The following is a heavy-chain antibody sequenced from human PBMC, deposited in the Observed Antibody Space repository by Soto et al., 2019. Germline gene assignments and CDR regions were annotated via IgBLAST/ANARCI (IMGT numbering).Heavy chain of an antibody. V-gene: IGHV4-39*07. Sequence: SETLSLTCTVSGGSISSSSYYWGWIRQPPGKGLEWIGSIYYSGSTYHNPSLKSRVTISVDTSKNQFSLKLSSVTAADTAVYYCARGHYGEYAFDIWGQGTMVSVSS. J-gene: IGHJ3*02. CDR3: ARGHYGEYAFDI. CDR2: IYYSGST. CDR1: GGSISSSSYY. D-gene: IGHD4-17*01.